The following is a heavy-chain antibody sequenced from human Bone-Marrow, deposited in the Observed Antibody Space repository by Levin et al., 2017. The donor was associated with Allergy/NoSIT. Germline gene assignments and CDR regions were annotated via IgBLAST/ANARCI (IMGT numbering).Heavy chain of an antibody. CDR3: ARGDIAAAGRDYYYGMDV. D-gene: IGHD6-13*01. V-gene: IGHV1-8*01. CDR1: GYTFTSYD. CDR2: MNPNSGNT. Sequence: ASVKVSCKASGYTFTSYDINWVRQATGQGLEWMGWMNPNSGNTGYAQKFQGRVTMTRNTSISTAYMELSSLRSEDTAVYYCARGDIAAAGRDYYYGMDVWGQGTTVTVSS. J-gene: IGHJ6*02.